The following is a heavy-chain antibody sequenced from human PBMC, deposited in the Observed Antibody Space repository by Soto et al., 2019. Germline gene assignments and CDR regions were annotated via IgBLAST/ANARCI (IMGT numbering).Heavy chain of an antibody. CDR3: ARDRRSIAAAPRWFDP. CDR1: GYTFTSYA. D-gene: IGHD6-13*01. Sequence: GASVKVSCKASGYTFTSYAMHWVRQAPGQRLEWMGWINAGNGNTKYSQKFQGRVTITRDTSASTAYMELSSLRSEDTAVYYCARDRRSIAAAPRWFDPWGQGTLVTVSS. CDR2: INAGNGNT. V-gene: IGHV1-3*01. J-gene: IGHJ5*02.